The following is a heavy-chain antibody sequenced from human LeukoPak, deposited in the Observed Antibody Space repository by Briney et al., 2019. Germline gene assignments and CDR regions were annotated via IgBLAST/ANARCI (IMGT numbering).Heavy chain of an antibody. D-gene: IGHD2-15*01. CDR3: ARGQCFSCYSSPADY. CDR1: GGPFSGYY. V-gene: IGHV4-34*01. CDR2: INHSGST. J-gene: IGHJ4*02. Sequence: SETLSLTCAVYGGPFSGYYWSWIRQPPGKGLEWIGEINHSGSTNYNPSLKSRVTISVDTSKNQFSLKLSSVTAADTAVYYCARGQCFSCYSSPADYWGQGTLVTVSS.